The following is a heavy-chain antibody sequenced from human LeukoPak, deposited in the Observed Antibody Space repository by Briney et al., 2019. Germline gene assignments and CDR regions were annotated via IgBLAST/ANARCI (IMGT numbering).Heavy chain of an antibody. D-gene: IGHD6-19*01. Sequence: GGSLRLSCAASGFTFSSYWMHWVRHAPGKGLVWVSRINSDGSSTIYADSVKGRFTISRDNAKNTLYLQMNSLRAEDTAVYYCAREYSSGWYNEYYFDYWGQGTLVTVSS. J-gene: IGHJ4*02. CDR1: GFTFSSYW. CDR2: INSDGSST. CDR3: AREYSSGWYNEYYFDY. V-gene: IGHV3-74*01.